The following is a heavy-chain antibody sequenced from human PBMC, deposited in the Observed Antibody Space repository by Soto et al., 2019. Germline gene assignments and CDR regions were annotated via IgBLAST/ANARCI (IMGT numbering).Heavy chain of an antibody. CDR3: AILAGYYFDP. CDR2: INGVGSTT. V-gene: IGHV3-74*01. Sequence: EVPLVESGGGLVQPGGSLRLSCDASGFTFSDYWMYWVRQAPGKGLVCVSRINGVGSTTIYADSVKGRFTISRDNAKNTLYLKMSSLGAEDTAVYYCAILAGYYFDPWGQGTMVVFSA. J-gene: IGHJ3*01. D-gene: IGHD3-9*01. CDR1: GFTFSDYW.